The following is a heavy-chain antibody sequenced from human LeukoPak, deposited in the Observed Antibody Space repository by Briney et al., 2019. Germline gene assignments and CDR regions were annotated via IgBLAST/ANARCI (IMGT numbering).Heavy chain of an antibody. V-gene: IGHV4-61*01. J-gene: IGHJ4*02. Sequence: PSETLSLTCIVSGGSVSSAFYYWSWIRQPPGKGVEWIGYTHYSGSTNCNPSLRNRVTMSVDTSRNQFSLKLSSVTAADTAVYYCARDQHGTTFLDYWGQGILVTVSS. CDR1: GGSVSSAFYY. D-gene: IGHD1-1*01. CDR3: ARDQHGTTFLDY. CDR2: THYSGST.